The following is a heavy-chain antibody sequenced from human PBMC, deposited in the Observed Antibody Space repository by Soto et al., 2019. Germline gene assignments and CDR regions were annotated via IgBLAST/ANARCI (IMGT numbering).Heavy chain of an antibody. Sequence: SETLSLTCTVSGGSISSGDYYWSWIRQPPGKGLEWIGYICYSGSTYYNPSLKSRVTISVDTSKNQFSLKLSSVTAADTAVYYCARSGITMVRGVIITSWFDPWGQGTLVTVSS. CDR1: GGSISSGDYY. CDR2: ICYSGST. CDR3: ARSGITMVRGVIITSWFDP. J-gene: IGHJ5*02. V-gene: IGHV4-30-4*01. D-gene: IGHD3-10*01.